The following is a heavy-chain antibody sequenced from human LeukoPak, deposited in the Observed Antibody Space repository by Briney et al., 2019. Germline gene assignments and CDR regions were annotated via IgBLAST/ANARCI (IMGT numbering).Heavy chain of an antibody. J-gene: IGHJ4*02. CDR1: GLTFSYYE. CDR2: ITSSGTSM. CDR3: ARVGYSSGWYFDY. V-gene: IGHV3-48*03. Sequence: PGGSLRLSCAASGLTFSYYEMSWVRRAPGKGLEWISYITSSGTSMNYADSVKGRFTISRDNAQKSLYLQMNSLRAEDTAVYYCARVGYSSGWYFDYWGQGTLVTVSS. D-gene: IGHD6-19*01.